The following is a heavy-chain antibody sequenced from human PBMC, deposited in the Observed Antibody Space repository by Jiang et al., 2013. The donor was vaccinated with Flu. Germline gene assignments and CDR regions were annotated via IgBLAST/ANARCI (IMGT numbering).Heavy chain of an antibody. CDR2: TYYRSKWYN. CDR1: GDSVSSNSAA. D-gene: IGHD6-6*01. V-gene: IGHV6-1*01. Sequence: SQTLSLTCAISGDSVSSNSAAWNWIRQSPSRGLEWLGRTYYRSKWYNDYAVSVKSRITINPDTSKNQFSLQLNSVTPEDTAVYYCAREIVGLEQLELPLPTNWFDPWGQGTLVTVSS. J-gene: IGHJ5*02. CDR3: AREIVGLEQLELPLPTNWFDP.